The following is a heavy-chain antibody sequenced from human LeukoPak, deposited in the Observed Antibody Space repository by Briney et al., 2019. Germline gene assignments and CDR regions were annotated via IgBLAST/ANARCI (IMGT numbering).Heavy chain of an antibody. J-gene: IGHJ4*02. CDR2: ISAYDGNT. CDR1: GYTFTSYG. CDR3: ARATYYYDSSGYYHPGYFDY. D-gene: IGHD3-22*01. V-gene: IGHV1-18*01. Sequence: GASVKLSSKASGYTFTSYGISWVRPAPGHGLEWMGWISAYDGNTNYAQKLQRRVTMTTDTSTSTAYMELRSLRSDDPAVYYCARATYYYDSSGYYHPGYFDYWGQGTLVTVSS.